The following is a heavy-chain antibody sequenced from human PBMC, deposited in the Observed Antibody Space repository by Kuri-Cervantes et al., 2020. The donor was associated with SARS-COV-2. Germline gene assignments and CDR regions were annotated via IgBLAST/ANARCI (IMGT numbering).Heavy chain of an antibody. J-gene: IGHJ4*02. CDR1: GYTFTSYG. Sequence: ASVKVSCKASGYTFTSYGISWVRQAPGQGLEWMGWISAYNGNTNYAQKLQGRVTMTTDTSTSTAYMELRSLRSDDTAVYYCAREKLRYFDWSKPPTPEYYFAYWGQGTLVTVSS. D-gene: IGHD3-9*01. CDR2: ISAYNGNT. CDR3: AREKLRYFDWSKPPTPEYYFAY. V-gene: IGHV1-18*01.